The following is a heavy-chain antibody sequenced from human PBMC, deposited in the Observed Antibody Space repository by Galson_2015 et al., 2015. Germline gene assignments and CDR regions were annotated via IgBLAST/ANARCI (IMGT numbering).Heavy chain of an antibody. CDR1: GYTFTSYY. V-gene: IGHV1-3*01. CDR2: INASNGNT. CDR3: ARVNCYDNSGYPSHALDD. D-gene: IGHD3-22*01. Sequence: SVKVSCKASGYTFTSYYMHWVRQAPGQGLEWMGLINASNGNTKYSQKFQGRVTITRDTSASTAYMELSSLTSEDTAVYYCARVNCYDNSGYPSHALDDWGQGTLVTVSS. J-gene: IGHJ4*02.